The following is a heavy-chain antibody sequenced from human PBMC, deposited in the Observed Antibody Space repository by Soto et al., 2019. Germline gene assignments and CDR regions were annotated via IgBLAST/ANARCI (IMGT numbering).Heavy chain of an antibody. CDR2: IYHTGTT. J-gene: IGHJ4*02. CDR1: GASISSLY. CDR3: ARDAPTGYYYEK. Sequence: SETLSLTCSVSGASISSLYWSWFRQPPGKGLEWIGYIYHTGTTNYNPSLKSRITISVDTSKNQFSLNLSSVTAADTAVYYCARDAPTGYYYEKWGRGTLVTVSS. V-gene: IGHV4-59*11. D-gene: IGHD3-22*01.